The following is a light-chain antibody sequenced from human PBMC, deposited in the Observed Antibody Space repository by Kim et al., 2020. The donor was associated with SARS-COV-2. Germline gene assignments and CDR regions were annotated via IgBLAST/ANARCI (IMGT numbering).Light chain of an antibody. CDR1: SSDVGGYNY. Sequence: QSALTQPASVSGSPGQSITISCTGTSSDVGGYNYVSWYQQHAGKAPKLMIFEVSNRPSGVSHRFSGSKSGNTASLTISGLQAEDEADYYCSSFSSSSTNWVFGGGTQLTVL. J-gene: IGLJ3*02. CDR2: EVS. CDR3: SSFSSSSTNWV. V-gene: IGLV2-14*01.